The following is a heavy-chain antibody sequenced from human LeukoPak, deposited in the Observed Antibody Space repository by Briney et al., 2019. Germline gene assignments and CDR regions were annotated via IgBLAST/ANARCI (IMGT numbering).Heavy chain of an antibody. Sequence: ASVKVSCKASGYTFTSYGISWVRQAPGQGLEWMGWISAYNGNTNYAQKLQGRVTMTTDTSTSTAYMELRSLRSDDTAVYYCAREYWSSTSCYKDPDQLFNWFDPWGQGTLVTVSS. V-gene: IGHV1-18*01. CDR3: AREYWSSTSCYKDPDQLFNWFDP. J-gene: IGHJ5*02. CDR1: GYTFTSYG. D-gene: IGHD2-2*02. CDR2: ISAYNGNT.